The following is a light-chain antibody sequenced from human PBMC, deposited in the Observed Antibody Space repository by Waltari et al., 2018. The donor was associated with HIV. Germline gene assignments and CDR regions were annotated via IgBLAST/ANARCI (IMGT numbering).Light chain of an antibody. J-gene: IGKJ4*01. V-gene: IGKV1-9*01. Sequence: DIHLTQSPSFLSASVGDRVPITCRASPGIGNLLAWYQQMPGKAPKLLIYAASTLHSEVPSRFSGSGSGTVFTLTISSLQPEDSAIYYCQQLNSFLPFGGGTQV. CDR1: PGIGNL. CDR3: QQLNSFLP. CDR2: AAS.